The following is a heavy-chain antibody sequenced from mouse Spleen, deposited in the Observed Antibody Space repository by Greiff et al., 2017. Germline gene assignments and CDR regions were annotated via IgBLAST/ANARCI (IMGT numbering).Heavy chain of an antibody. J-gene: IGHJ3*01. D-gene: IGHD1-2*01. CDR2: ISSGGSYT. CDR1: GFTFSSYA. Sequence: EVKVVESGGGLVKPGGSLKLSCAASGFTFSSYAMSWVRQTPEKRLEWVATISSGGSYTYYPDSVKGRFTISRDNAKNTLYLQMSSLRSEDTAMYYCARQRGFITTAWFAYWGQGTLVTVSA. CDR3: ARQRGFITTAWFAY. V-gene: IGHV5-9-3*01.